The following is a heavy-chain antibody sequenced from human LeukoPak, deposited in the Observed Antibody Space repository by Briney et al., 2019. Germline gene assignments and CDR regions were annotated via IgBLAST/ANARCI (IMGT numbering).Heavy chain of an antibody. D-gene: IGHD2-15*01. CDR1: GYSFTSYW. V-gene: IGHV5-51*01. J-gene: IGHJ3*02. CDR2: IYPGDSDT. CDR3: AAALNLGCSGGTCFDI. Sequence: GESLKISCKGSGYSFTSYWIGWVRQMPGKGLEWMGIIYPGDSDTRSRPSFQGQVTISADKSINTAYLQWSSLKASDTAMYYCAAALNLGCSGGTCFDIWGQGTMVTVSS.